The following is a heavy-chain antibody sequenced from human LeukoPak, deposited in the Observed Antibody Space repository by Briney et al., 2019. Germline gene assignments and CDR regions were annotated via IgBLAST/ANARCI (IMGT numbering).Heavy chain of an antibody. J-gene: IGHJ4*02. CDR2: IIPISGTA. D-gene: IGHD2-2*01. Sequence: SVKVSCKASGGTFSSYAISWVRQALGQGLEWMGGIIPISGTANYAQKLQDRVTITADASTSTAYMELSSLRSEDTAVYYCATYCSSTSCYIWDFYFDYWGQGTLVTVSS. CDR3: ATYCSSTSCYIWDFYFDY. V-gene: IGHV1-69*13. CDR1: GGTFSSYA.